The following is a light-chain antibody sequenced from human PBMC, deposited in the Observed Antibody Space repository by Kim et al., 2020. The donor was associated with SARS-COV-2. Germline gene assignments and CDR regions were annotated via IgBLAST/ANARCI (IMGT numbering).Light chain of an antibody. J-gene: IGLJ1*01. CDR3: CSNAGGSTPYF. CDR1: STDVGAFDR. Sequence: SVIISCTGTSTDVGAFDRVSWYQQPPGTVPKLLIYEVNNRPSGVPDRFSGSKSGNTASLTISGLQAEDEADYYCCSNAGGSTPYFFGTGTKVTVL. V-gene: IGLV2-18*02. CDR2: EVN.